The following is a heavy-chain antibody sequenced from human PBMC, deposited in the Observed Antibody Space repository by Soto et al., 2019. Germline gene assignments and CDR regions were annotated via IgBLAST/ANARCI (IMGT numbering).Heavy chain of an antibody. V-gene: IGHV4-31*03. CDR2: IFYTGTT. CDR3: ARSVAP. CDR1: GGSISSGGYY. Sequence: QVQLQESGPGLVKPSQTLSLTCTVSGGSISSGGYYWSWIRQHPGKGLEWIGYIFYTGTTYYNPSLKSRVTIPVATSKTHLSLKLRSVTAADTPVYYRARSVAPWRQGTLVTVSS. J-gene: IGHJ5*02.